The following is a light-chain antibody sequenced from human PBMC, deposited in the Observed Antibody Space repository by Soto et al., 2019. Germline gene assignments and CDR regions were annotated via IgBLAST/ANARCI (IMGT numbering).Light chain of an antibody. J-gene: IGKJ2*01. CDR1: QSVSSSY. V-gene: IGKV3-20*01. Sequence: EIVLTQSPGTLSLSPGEGATLSCRASQSVSSSYLAWYQQKLGQTPRLLIYAASSRATGIPDRFSGSGSGTDFTLTISRLEPEDFAVYYCQQYGNSLYTFGQGTKLEIK. CDR3: QQYGNSLYT. CDR2: AAS.